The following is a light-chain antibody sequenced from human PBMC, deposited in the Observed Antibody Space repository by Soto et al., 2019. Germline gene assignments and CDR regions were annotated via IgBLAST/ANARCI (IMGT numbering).Light chain of an antibody. J-gene: IGKJ1*01. V-gene: IGKV3-15*01. CDR2: GAS. CDR1: QSISTN. CDR3: QHFNNWPPGVT. Sequence: EIVITQSPATLSVSPGERASLSCRASQSISTNLAWYQQKPGHAPRLLIFGASTRAPDIPARFSVSGSGTEFTLTISGLQSEDFAVYYCQHFNNWPPGVTFGQGTKVDLK.